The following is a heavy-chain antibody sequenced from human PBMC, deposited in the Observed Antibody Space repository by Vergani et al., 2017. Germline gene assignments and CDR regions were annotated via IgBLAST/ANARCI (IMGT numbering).Heavy chain of an antibody. CDR3: AGGPALQGSGSYRWVYYYYMDV. V-gene: IGHV1-69*01. CDR2: IIPIFGTA. CDR1: GGTFSSYA. J-gene: IGHJ6*03. Sequence: QVQLVQSGAEVKKPGSSVKVSCKASGGTFSSYAISWVRQAPGQGLEWMGGIIPIFGTANYAQKFQGRVTITADESTSTAYMELSSLRSEDTAVYYCAGGPALQGSGSYRWVYYYYMDVWGKGTTVTVSS. D-gene: IGHD3-10*01.